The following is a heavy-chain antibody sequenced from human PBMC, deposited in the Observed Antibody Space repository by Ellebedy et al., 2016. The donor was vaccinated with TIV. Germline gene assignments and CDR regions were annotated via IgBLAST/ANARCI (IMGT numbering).Heavy chain of an antibody. CDR1: GFTFSTYW. J-gene: IGHJ6*02. D-gene: IGHD1-14*01. Sequence: GESLKISCAASGFTFSTYWMHWVRQAPGKGLVWVSRINSNGNISFADFVKGRFTVSRDNAENTFYLQLNSLRAEDTGVYYCARGLPRRGGAMDVWGQGTTVTVSS. V-gene: IGHV3-74*01. CDR3: ARGLPRRGGAMDV. CDR2: INSNGNI.